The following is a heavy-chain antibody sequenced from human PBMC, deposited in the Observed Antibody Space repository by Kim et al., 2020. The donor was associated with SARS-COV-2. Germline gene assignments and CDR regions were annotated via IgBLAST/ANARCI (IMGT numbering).Heavy chain of an antibody. J-gene: IGHJ6*02. CDR3: TRVVWGSPCYYYGMDV. D-gene: IGHD3-16*01. CDR2: IRSKAYGGTT. CDR1: GFTFGDYA. Sequence: GGSLRLSCTASGFTFGDYAMSWVRQAPGKGLEWVGFIRSKAYGGTTEYAASVKGRFTISRDDSKSIAYLQMNSLKTEDTAVYYCTRVVWGSPCYYYGMDVWGQGTTVTVSS. V-gene: IGHV3-49*04.